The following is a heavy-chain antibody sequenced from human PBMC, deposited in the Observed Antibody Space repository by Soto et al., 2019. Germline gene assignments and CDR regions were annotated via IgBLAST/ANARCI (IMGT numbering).Heavy chain of an antibody. CDR3: ARVGGYCSGGSCPYYYYGMDV. CDR1: GYSFTSYW. D-gene: IGHD2-15*01. V-gene: IGHV5-51*04. Sequence: EVQLVQSGAEVKKPGESLKISCKGSGYSFTSYWIGWVRQMPGKGLEWMGIIYPGDSDTRYSPSFQGQVTISADKPISTAYLQWSSRKASDTAMYYCARVGGYCSGGSCPYYYYGMDVWGQGTTVTVSS. J-gene: IGHJ6*01. CDR2: IYPGDSDT.